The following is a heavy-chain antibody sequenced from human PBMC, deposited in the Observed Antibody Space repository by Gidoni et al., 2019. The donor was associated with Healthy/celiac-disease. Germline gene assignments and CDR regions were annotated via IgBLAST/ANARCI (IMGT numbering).Heavy chain of an antibody. CDR3: ARETLTSTEEGYYGMDV. CDR1: GYTFFGYD. CDR2: INPNRCGT. V-gene: IGHV1-2*02. D-gene: IGHD4-17*01. Sequence: QVQLVQSGAEVKKPGASVKVSCMASGYTFFGYDMHWVRQAPGQGLEWMGWINPNRCGTNYAQKFQGRVTMTRDTSISTAYMELSRLKSDDTAVYDCARETLTSTEEGYYGMDVWGQGTTVTVSS. J-gene: IGHJ6*02.